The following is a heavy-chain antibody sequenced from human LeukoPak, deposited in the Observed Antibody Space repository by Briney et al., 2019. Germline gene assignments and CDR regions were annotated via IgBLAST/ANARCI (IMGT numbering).Heavy chain of an antibody. V-gene: IGHV3-7*01. CDR1: GFTFSSYW. CDR3: ARCGSYYYVPSTAEDY. D-gene: IGHD1-26*01. CDR2: IKQDGSEK. Sequence: TGGSLRLSCAASGFTFSSYWMSWVRQAPGKGLEWVANIKQDGSEKYYVDSVKGRFTISRDNAKNSLYLRMNSLRAEDTAVYYCARCGSYYYVPSTAEDYWGQGTLVTVSS. J-gene: IGHJ4*02.